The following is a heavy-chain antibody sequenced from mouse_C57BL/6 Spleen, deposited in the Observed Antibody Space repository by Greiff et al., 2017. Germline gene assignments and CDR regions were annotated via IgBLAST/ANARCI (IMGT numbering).Heavy chain of an antibody. CDR1: GYTFTSYG. J-gene: IGHJ1*03. CDR2: IYPRSGNT. D-gene: IGHD1-1*01. CDR3: ARDYGSSPSSTGWFDV. Sequence: VQLQQSGAELARPGASVKLSCKASGYTFTSYGISWVKQRTGQGLEWIGEIYPRSGNTYYNEKFKGKATLTADKSSSTAYMELRSLTSEDSAVYFCARDYGSSPSSTGWFDVWGTGTTVTVSS. V-gene: IGHV1-81*01.